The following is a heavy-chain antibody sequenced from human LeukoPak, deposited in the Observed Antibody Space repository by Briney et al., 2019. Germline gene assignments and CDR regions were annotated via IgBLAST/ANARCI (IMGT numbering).Heavy chain of an antibody. D-gene: IGHD7-27*01. CDR2: IKGDGSER. Sequence: GGSLRLSCAASGFTFSIYWMSWVRQAPGKGLEWVATIKGDGSERYYVDSVKGRFTVSRDNAKNSMYLQMNSLRAEDTAVYYCATDLVDLGNVDYWGQGTLVTVSS. CDR1: GFTFSIYW. J-gene: IGHJ4*02. V-gene: IGHV3-7*03. CDR3: ATDLVDLGNVDY.